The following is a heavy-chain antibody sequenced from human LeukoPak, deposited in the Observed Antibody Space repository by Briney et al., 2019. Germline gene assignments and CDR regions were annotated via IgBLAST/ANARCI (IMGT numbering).Heavy chain of an antibody. Sequence: SETLSLTCTVSGGSISSYYWSWIRQPPGKGLEWVGYIYYSGSTNYNPSLKRRVTIFVDTTKNQFSLALRPVTAADTAVYYCARELSYYDNSSGYYQGYFDSWGQGTLVTVSS. CDR1: GGSISSYY. CDR3: ARELSYYDNSSGYYQGYFDS. CDR2: IYYSGST. V-gene: IGHV4-4*08. J-gene: IGHJ4*02. D-gene: IGHD3-22*01.